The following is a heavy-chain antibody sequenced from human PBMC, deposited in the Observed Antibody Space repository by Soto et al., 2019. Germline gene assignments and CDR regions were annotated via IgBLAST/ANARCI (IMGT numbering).Heavy chain of an antibody. CDR1: WFSLSTSGVV. J-gene: IGHJ5*02. D-gene: IGHD2-2*01. V-gene: IGHV2-5*02. Sequence: SGPTLVNPTQTLTLTCTFSWFSLSTSGVVVVWIRQPPGKALEWLALIYWDDDKRYSPSLNSRLTITKDTSKNQVVLTMTNMDPVDTATYYWARSYCSSTSCQNWFDPWGQGTLVTVSS. CDR3: ARSYCSSTSCQNWFDP. CDR2: IYWDDDK.